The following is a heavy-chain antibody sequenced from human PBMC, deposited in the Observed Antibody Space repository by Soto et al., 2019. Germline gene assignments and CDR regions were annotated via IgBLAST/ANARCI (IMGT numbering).Heavy chain of an antibody. D-gene: IGHD3-10*01. CDR2: ISAYNGNT. CDR3: TREGSAPYYYYGMDA. J-gene: IGHJ6*02. CDR1: GGTFSSYA. Sequence: ASVKVSCKASGGTFSSYAISWVRQAPGQGLEWMGWISAYNGNTNYARNLQGRVIMTADTSTNTAYMELRSLRSDDTAIYYCTREGSAPYYYYGMDAWGQGTTVNVSS. V-gene: IGHV1-18*01.